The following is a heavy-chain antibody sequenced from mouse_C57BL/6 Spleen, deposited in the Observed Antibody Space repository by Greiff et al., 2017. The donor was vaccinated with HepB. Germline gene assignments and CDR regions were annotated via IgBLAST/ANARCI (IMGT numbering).Heavy chain of an antibody. J-gene: IGHJ4*01. D-gene: IGHD1-2*01. CDR3: ARGNDVYYAMDY. CDR1: GYTFTDYY. CDR2: INPNNGGT. V-gene: IGHV1-26*01. Sequence: EVQLQESGPELVKPGASVKISCKASGYTFTDYYMNWVKQSHGKSLEWIGDINPNNGGTSYNQKFKGKATLTVDKSSSTAYMELRSLTSEDSAVYYCARGNDVYYAMDYWGQGTSVTVSS.